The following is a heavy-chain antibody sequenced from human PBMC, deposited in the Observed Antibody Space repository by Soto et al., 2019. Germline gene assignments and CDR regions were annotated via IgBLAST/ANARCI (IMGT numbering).Heavy chain of an antibody. Sequence: PSETLSLTCAVYGGSFSGYYWSWIRQPPGKGLEWIGEINHSGSTNYNPSLKSRVTISVDTSKNQFSLKLSSVTAADTAVYYCAREGAGWLRLGYFDYRGQGTLVTVS. CDR1: GGSFSGYY. V-gene: IGHV4-34*01. CDR2: INHSGST. J-gene: IGHJ4*02. CDR3: AREGAGWLRLGYFDY. D-gene: IGHD5-12*01.